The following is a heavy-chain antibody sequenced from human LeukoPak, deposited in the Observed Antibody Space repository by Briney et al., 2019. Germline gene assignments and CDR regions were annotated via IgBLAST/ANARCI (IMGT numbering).Heavy chain of an antibody. Sequence: ASVKVSCKASGYTSTDYSIHWVRQAPGQGLEWMGWIIPNSGGTNYARKFQGRVTMTRDTSSSTAFMELSSLISDDTAMYYCARKYYDSGGYYLWGQGTLVTVSS. CDR1: GYTSTDYS. D-gene: IGHD3-22*01. CDR3: ARKYYDSGGYYL. V-gene: IGHV1-2*02. CDR2: IIPNSGGT. J-gene: IGHJ4*02.